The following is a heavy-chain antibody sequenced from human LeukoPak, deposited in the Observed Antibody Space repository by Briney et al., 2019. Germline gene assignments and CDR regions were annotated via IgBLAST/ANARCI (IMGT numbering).Heavy chain of an antibody. V-gene: IGHV4-4*07. CDR1: GGSISSYY. J-gene: IGHJ5*02. D-gene: IGHD2-15*01. Sequence: PETLSLTCTVSGGSISSYYWSWIRQPAGKGLEWIGRIYTSGSTNYNPSLKSRVTMSVDTSKNQFSLKLSSVTAADTAVYYCARGCSGGSCIFGFDPWGQGTLVTVSS. CDR3: ARGCSGGSCIFGFDP. CDR2: IYTSGST.